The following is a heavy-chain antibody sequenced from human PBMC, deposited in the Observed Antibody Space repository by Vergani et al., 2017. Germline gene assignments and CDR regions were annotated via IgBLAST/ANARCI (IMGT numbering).Heavy chain of an antibody. D-gene: IGHD6-13*01. Sequence: QVQLVQSGSELKKPGASVKVSCKASGYTFTSYAMNWVRQAPGQGDEWMGRINTNTGNPTYAQGFTGRFVFSLDTSVSTGYLQISSLKAEDTAVYYCARDLAREAAAAPGYWGQGTLVTVSS. CDR1: GYTFTSYA. V-gene: IGHV7-4-1*02. CDR2: INTNTGNP. J-gene: IGHJ4*02. CDR3: ARDLAREAAAAPGY.